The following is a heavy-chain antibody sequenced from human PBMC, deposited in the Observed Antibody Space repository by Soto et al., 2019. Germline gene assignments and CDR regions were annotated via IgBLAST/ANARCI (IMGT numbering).Heavy chain of an antibody. D-gene: IGHD5-12*01. V-gene: IGHV3-48*01. CDR3: DGYIGFDAVARMDV. CDR2: ISSSSSSI. CDR1: GVTFSSYS. J-gene: IGHJ6*02. Sequence: EVQLVESGGGLVQPGGSLRLSCTASGVTFSSYSMVWVRQAPGKGLEWVSYISSSSSSIYYADSVKGRFSTSRDNTKNPTPPIMNNLRIEDTGVYSCDGYIGFDAVARMDVGGQGITVTVSS.